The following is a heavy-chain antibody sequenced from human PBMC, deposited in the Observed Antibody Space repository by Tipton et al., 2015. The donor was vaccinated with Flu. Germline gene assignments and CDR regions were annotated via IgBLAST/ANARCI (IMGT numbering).Heavy chain of an antibody. CDR1: GYSISSGYS. CDR3: ARGKYTYDTKAFDI. J-gene: IGHJ3*02. V-gene: IGHV4-38-2*01. D-gene: IGHD3-16*01. CDR2: IYHTAE. Sequence: LVKPTETLSLTCAVSGYSISSGYSWGWVRQPPGKGLEWIGYIYHTAEFHNPSLKSRLTISVDTSKNHFSLRLSSVTAADTAVYFCARGKYTYDTKAFDIWGQGTMVTVSS.